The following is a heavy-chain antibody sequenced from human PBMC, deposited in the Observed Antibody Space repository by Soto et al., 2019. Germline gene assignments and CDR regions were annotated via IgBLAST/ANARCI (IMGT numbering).Heavy chain of an antibody. J-gene: IGHJ4*02. CDR1: GGSISSG. CDR2: ISYDGSTK. Sequence: LSLTXTVSGGSISSGDYYWSWIRQLPGKGLEWVAVISYDGSTKYYADSVKGRFTISRDNSKNTLFLQMNSLRSEDTAVYFCAKDARYCDSTSCYADNYFDYWGQGTLVTVSS. V-gene: IGHV3-30*18. D-gene: IGHD2-2*01. CDR3: AKDARYCDSTSCYADNYFDY.